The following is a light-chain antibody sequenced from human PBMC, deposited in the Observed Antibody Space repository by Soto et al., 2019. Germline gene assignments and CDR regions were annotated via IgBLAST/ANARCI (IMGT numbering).Light chain of an antibody. V-gene: IGKV1-33*01. CDR1: QGIRNY. J-gene: IGKJ4*01. CDR3: QQYDNLIT. Sequence: DLQMTQSPSSLSASVGDRVTITCQASQGIRNYLNWYQQRPGKAPKLLIYDASNLETGVPSRFSGSGSGRDFSFTISSLQPEDVATYYCQQYDNLITFGGGTKVEIK. CDR2: DAS.